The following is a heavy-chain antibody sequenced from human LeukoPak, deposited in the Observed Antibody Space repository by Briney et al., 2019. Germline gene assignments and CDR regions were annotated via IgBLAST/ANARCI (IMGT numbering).Heavy chain of an antibody. Sequence: GESLKISCKGSGYSFTSYWIGWVRQMPGKGLEWMGITYPGDSDTRYSPSFQGQVTISADKSISTAYLQWSSLKAPDTAMYYCARHSPPLDYGDYYFDYWGQGTLVTVSS. CDR1: GYSFTSYW. CDR2: TYPGDSDT. V-gene: IGHV5-51*01. D-gene: IGHD4-17*01. J-gene: IGHJ4*02. CDR3: ARHSPPLDYGDYYFDY.